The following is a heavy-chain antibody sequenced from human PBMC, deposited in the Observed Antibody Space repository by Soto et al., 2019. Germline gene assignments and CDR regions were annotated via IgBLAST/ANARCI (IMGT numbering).Heavy chain of an antibody. V-gene: IGHV4-34*01. CDR3: ARFRVSYGTSFFAH. CDR2: INYRGNT. J-gene: IGHJ4*02. CDR1: GGSSSDYY. D-gene: IGHD2-2*01. Sequence: SETLSLTCAVDGGSSSDYYWSWIRQPPGKGLEWIGEINYRGNTNYKPSLKSRVTISLDRSRSQFSLKLSSVTAADTAIYYCARFRVSYGTSFFAHWGQGTLVTVSS.